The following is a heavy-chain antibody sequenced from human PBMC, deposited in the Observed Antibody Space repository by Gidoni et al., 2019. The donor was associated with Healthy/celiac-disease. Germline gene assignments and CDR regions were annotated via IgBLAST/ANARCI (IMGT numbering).Heavy chain of an antibody. V-gene: IGHV4-59*01. CDR1: GGSISSYY. Sequence: QVQLQESGPGLVKPSETLSLTCTVSGGSISSYYWSWLRPPPGKGLEWIGYIYYSGSTNYNPSLKSRVTISVDTSKNQFSLKLSSVTAADTAVYYCARDGGPNYYDFWSGYYKGPYYYYYMDVWGKGTTVTVSS. D-gene: IGHD3-3*01. CDR3: ARDGGPNYYDFWSGYYKGPYYYYYMDV. J-gene: IGHJ6*03. CDR2: IYYSGST.